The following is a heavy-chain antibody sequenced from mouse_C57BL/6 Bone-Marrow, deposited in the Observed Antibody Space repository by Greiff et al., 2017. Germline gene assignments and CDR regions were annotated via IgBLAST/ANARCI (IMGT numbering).Heavy chain of an antibody. J-gene: IGHJ3*01. V-gene: IGHV1-18*01. Sequence: VQLQQSGPELVKPGASVKIPCKASGYTFTDYNMAWVKQSHGKSLEWIGDINPNNGGTIYNQKFKGKATLTVDKSSSTAYMELRRLTSEDTAVYYCARGYYGSSEAWCAYWGQGTLVTVSA. CDR1: GYTFTDYN. CDR2: INPNNGGT. CDR3: ARGYYGSSEAWCAY. D-gene: IGHD1-1*01.